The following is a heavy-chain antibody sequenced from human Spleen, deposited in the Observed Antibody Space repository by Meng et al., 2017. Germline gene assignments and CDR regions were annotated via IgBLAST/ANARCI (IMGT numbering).Heavy chain of an antibody. CDR1: GFTSSTYE. V-gene: IGHV3-48*03. CDR3: AKGLQYCSGGSCSDAFDV. CDR2: ISTNTM. Sequence: GGSLRLSCAVSGFTSSTYEMNWVRQAPGKGLEWVAYISTNTMYYADSVQGRFTISRDDAKNSLYLQMNSLRAEDTAVYYCAKGLQYCSGGSCSDAFDVWGQGTLVTVSS. J-gene: IGHJ3*01. D-gene: IGHD2-15*01.